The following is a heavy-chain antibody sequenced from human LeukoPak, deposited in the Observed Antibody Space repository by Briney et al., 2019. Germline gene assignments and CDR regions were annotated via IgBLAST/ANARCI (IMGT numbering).Heavy chain of an antibody. J-gene: IGHJ4*02. CDR2: ISVYNGDS. CDR3: AREKYRSGLDY. D-gene: IGHD5-12*01. CDR1: GYTFTNYG. Sequence: ASVKVSCKASGYTFTNYGISWVRQAPGQGLEWMGWISVYNGDSYYVQKFQGRVTMTTDTSTTTAYMELTSLRSDDTAVYYCAREKYRSGLDYWGQGTPVTVSS. V-gene: IGHV1-18*01.